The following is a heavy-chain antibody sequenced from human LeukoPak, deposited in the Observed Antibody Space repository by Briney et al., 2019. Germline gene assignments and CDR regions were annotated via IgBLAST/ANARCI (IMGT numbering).Heavy chain of an antibody. V-gene: IGHV3-21*01. CDR3: AREGYCTSTNYCLDY. Sequence: GGSLRLSCAASGFTFSGYSMNWVRQAPGKGLEWVSSISSSSSYIYYADSVKGRFTISRDNAKNSLYLQMNSLRAEDTAVYYCAREGYCTSTNYCLDYWGQGTLVTVSS. D-gene: IGHD2-2*01. CDR1: GFTFSGYS. CDR2: ISSSSSYI. J-gene: IGHJ4*02.